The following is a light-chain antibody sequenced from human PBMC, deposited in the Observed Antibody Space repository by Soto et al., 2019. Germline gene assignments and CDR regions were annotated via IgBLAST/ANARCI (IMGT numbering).Light chain of an antibody. CDR2: GAS. Sequence: IVMTQSPATLCVSPGERVTISCRASQGVSRNLAWYQQKPGQAPRLLIYGASTMDTGIPARFSGSGSGTAFTLIISSLLSNDFAVYYCQQYNNCPPFTFGPGTKVDIK. CDR3: QQYNNCPPFT. CDR1: QGVSRN. J-gene: IGKJ3*01. V-gene: IGKV3-15*01.